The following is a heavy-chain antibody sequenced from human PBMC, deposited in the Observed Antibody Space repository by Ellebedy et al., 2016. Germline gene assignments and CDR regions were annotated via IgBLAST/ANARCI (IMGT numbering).Heavy chain of an antibody. CDR3: ARDRRIVGASGNWYFDL. D-gene: IGHD1-26*01. CDR2: IWYDGSNK. J-gene: IGHJ2*01. Sequence: SLKISCAASGFTFSNYGLHGVRQAPGKGLEWVAVIWYDGSNKYYADSVKGRFTISRDNSKNTLYLQMNSLRAEDTAVYYCARDRRIVGASGNWYFDLWGRGTLVTVSS. CDR1: GFTFSNYG. V-gene: IGHV3-33*01.